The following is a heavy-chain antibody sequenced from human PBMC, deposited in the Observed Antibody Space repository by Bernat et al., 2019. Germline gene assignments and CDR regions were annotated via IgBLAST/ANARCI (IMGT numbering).Heavy chain of an antibody. D-gene: IGHD4-17*01. V-gene: IGHV1-46*03. CDR1: GYTFTSYY. Sequence: QVQLVQSGAEVKKPGASVKVSCKASGYTFTSYYMHWVRQAPGQGLEWMGIINPSGGSTSYAQKFQGRVTMTRDTSTSTVYMELSSLRSEDTAVYYCARGALITVTTRPYQAFDIWGQGTMVTVSS. J-gene: IGHJ3*02. CDR2: INPSGGST. CDR3: ARGALITVTTRPYQAFDI.